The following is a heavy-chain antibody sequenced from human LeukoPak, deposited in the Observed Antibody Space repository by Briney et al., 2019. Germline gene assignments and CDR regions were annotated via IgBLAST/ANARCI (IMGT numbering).Heavy chain of an antibody. Sequence: PSETLSLTCTVSGVSISGYYWSWIRQPPGKGLEWIAYIYNSRNTNYKPSLQSRVTISVDMSKNQFSLKLNSVTAADTAVYYCARAAVSTRSRFDYWGQGTLVTVSS. CDR3: ARAAVSTRSRFDY. D-gene: IGHD5/OR15-5a*01. J-gene: IGHJ4*02. CDR2: IYNSRNT. CDR1: GVSISGYY. V-gene: IGHV4-59*01.